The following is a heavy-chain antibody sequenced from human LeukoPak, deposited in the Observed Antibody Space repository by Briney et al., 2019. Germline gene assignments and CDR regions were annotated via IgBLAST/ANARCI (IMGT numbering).Heavy chain of an antibody. D-gene: IGHD6-13*01. Sequence: SETLSLTCAVSDGSISSSNWWTWVRQPPGKGLEWIGEVYHSGSTNYNPSLKSRVTISVDKSKNHFSLNLTSVTAAGTAVYYCASLLAAATYYFDYWGQGTLVTVSS. CDR3: ASLLAAATYYFDY. CDR2: VYHSGST. J-gene: IGHJ4*02. CDR1: DGSISSSNW. V-gene: IGHV4-4*02.